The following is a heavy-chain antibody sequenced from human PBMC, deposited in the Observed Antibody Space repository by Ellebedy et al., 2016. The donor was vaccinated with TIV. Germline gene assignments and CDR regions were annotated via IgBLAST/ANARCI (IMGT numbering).Heavy chain of an antibody. CDR2: IIPIFGTA. Sequence: SVKVSXKASGGTFSSYAISWVRQAPGQGLEWMGGIIPIFGTANYAQKFQGRVTITADESTSTAYMELSSLRSEDTAVYYCARVGYCSGGSCPFDYWGQGTLVTVSS. J-gene: IGHJ4*02. CDR3: ARVGYCSGGSCPFDY. CDR1: GGTFSSYA. V-gene: IGHV1-69*13. D-gene: IGHD2-15*01.